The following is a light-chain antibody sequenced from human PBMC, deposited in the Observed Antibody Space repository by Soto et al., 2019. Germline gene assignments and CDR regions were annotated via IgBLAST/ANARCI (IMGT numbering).Light chain of an antibody. CDR2: GAS. CDR3: QQYGSSPYT. CDR1: QSVSSSY. V-gene: IGKV3-20*01. Sequence: EIVLTQSPGTLSLSPGERATLSCRASQSVSSSYLAWYQQKPGQAPRLLIYGASSRATGIPDRFRGSGSGTDFTLNISRLEPEDFAVYFCQQYGSSPYTFGQGTKLEIK. J-gene: IGKJ2*01.